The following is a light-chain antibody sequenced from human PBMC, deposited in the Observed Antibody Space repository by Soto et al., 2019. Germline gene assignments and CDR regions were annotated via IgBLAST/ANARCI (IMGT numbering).Light chain of an antibody. CDR2: DAS. CDR3: QQRSNWPS. J-gene: IGKJ4*01. Sequence: EIVLTQSPATLSLSPGERATLSCRASQSVSNFLAWYQQKPGQPPRLLIFDASSRATGIPARFSGSGSGTDFTLTISSLEPEEFAVYYCQQRSNWPSFGGGTKVELK. CDR1: QSVSNF. V-gene: IGKV3-11*01.